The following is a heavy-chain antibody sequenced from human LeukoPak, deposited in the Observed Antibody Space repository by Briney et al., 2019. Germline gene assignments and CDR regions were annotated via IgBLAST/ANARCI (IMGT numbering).Heavy chain of an antibody. Sequence: GASVKVSCKASGYTFTGYYMHWVQQAPGQGLEWMGRINPNSGGTNYAQKFQGRVTMTRDTSISTAYMELSRLRSDDTAVYYCARDLLTYYDSSGYVIDYWGQGTLVTVSS. D-gene: IGHD3-22*01. V-gene: IGHV1-2*06. CDR1: GYTFTGYY. J-gene: IGHJ4*02. CDR3: ARDLLTYYDSSGYVIDY. CDR2: INPNSGGT.